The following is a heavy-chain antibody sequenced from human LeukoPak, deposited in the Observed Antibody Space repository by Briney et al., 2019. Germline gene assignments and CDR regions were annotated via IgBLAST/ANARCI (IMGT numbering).Heavy chain of an antibody. Sequence: PGGSLRLSCAASGFTFSSYGMHWVRQAPGKGLEWVAFIRYDGSNKYYADSVKGRFTISRDNAKNSLYLQMNSLRAEDTAVYYCARSAGDRGYSYGYIDYWGQGTLVTVSS. CDR3: ARSAGDRGYSYGYIDY. CDR1: GFTFSSYG. J-gene: IGHJ4*02. V-gene: IGHV3-30*02. CDR2: IRYDGSNK. D-gene: IGHD5-18*01.